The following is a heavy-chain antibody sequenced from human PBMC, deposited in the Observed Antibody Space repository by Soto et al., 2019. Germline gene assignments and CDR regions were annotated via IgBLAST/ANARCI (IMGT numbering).Heavy chain of an antibody. V-gene: IGHV1-18*01. Sequence: QVQLVQSGAEVKKPGDSVKVTCKASGYTFTSYGISWVRQAPGQGLEWMGWISAYNGNTNYAQKLQGRVTMTTDTSTSTAYMELRSLRSDDTAVYYCARVDCSGGRCYSLNPYYYYYGMDVWGQGTTVTVSS. CDR2: ISAYNGNT. J-gene: IGHJ6*02. CDR1: GYTFTSYG. CDR3: ARVDCSGGRCYSLNPYYYYYGMDV. D-gene: IGHD2-15*01.